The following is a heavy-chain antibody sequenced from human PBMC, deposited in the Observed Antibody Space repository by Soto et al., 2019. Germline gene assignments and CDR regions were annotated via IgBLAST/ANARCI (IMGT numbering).Heavy chain of an antibody. D-gene: IGHD3-10*01. Sequence: GASVNVSCKASGYTCTSYYMHWVRQAPGQGLEWMGIINGSGGSTSYAQKFQGRVTMTRDTSTSTVYMELSSLRSEDTAVYYCARDRWKYYYGSGTDFDYWGQGTLVTVSS. CDR3: ARDRWKYYYGSGTDFDY. CDR2: INGSGGST. V-gene: IGHV1-46*01. CDR1: GYTCTSYY. J-gene: IGHJ4*02.